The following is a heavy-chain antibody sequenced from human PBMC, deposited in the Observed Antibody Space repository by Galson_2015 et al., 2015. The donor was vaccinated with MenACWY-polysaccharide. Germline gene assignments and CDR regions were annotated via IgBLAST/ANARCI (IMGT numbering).Heavy chain of an antibody. Sequence: SLRLSCAASGFTFSSYAMHWVRQAPGKGLGWVAVISYDGSNKYYADSVKGRFTISRDNSKNMLYLQMNSLRAEDTALYYCAREYCDRTSCYGMDVWGQGTTVTVSS. CDR3: AREYCDRTSCYGMDV. V-gene: IGHV3-30-3*01. CDR1: GFTFSSYA. CDR2: ISYDGSNK. J-gene: IGHJ6*02. D-gene: IGHD2-2*01.